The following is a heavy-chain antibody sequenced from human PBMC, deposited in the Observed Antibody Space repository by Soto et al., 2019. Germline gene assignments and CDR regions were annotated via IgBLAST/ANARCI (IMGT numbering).Heavy chain of an antibody. CDR3: ARVALGYDYADV. CDR2: INPSGDGT. CDR1: GYTFNAFY. V-gene: IGHV1-46*02. Sequence: ASVNVSCKAFGYTFNAFYMHWVRQAPGQGLEWMGVINPSGDGTSYAQKFQGRVTMTRDMSTSTVYMELSSLRSEDTAVYYCARVALGYDYADVWGQGTTVTVSS. D-gene: IGHD4-17*01. J-gene: IGHJ6*02.